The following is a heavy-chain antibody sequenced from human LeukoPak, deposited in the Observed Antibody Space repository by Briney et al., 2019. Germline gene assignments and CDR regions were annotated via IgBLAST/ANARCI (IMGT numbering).Heavy chain of an antibody. CDR1: GFTFSSYE. CDR3: ASLRGVPIDP. V-gene: IGHV3-48*03. D-gene: IGHD2-2*01. Sequence: GGSLRLCCAASGFTFSSYEMNWVRQASGKGLEWVSYISSSGSTIYYADSVKGRFTISRDNAKNSLYLQMNSLRAEDTAVYYCASLRGVPIDPWGQGTLVTVSS. J-gene: IGHJ5*02. CDR2: ISSSGSTI.